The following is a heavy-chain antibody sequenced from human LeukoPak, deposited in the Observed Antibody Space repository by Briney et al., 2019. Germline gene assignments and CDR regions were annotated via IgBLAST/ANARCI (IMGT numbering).Heavy chain of an antibody. CDR1: GFTFSSYE. V-gene: IGHV3-48*03. D-gene: IGHD1-26*01. Sequence: GGSLRLSCAASGFTFSSYEMNWVRQAPGKGLEWVSYISSSGSTIYYADSVKGRFTISRDNAKNSLYLQMNSLRAEDTAVYYCVGSGRGRYYYYMDVWGKGTTVTVSS. CDR2: ISSSGSTI. J-gene: IGHJ6*03. CDR3: VGSGRGRYYYYMDV.